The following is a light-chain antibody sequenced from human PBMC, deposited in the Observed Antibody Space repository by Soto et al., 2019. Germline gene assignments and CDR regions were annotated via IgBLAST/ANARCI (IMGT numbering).Light chain of an antibody. V-gene: IGKV1-5*01. CDR1: QSISVW. CDR3: QQYNTYS. CDR2: DAS. J-gene: IGKJ2*01. Sequence: EIDMTQSPSTLSASVGDRVTITCRASQSISVWLAWYQQKPGKAPKLLIYDASSLESGVPSRFSGSGSGTEFTLTISNLQPDDFATYYCQQYNTYSFGQGTKLEIK.